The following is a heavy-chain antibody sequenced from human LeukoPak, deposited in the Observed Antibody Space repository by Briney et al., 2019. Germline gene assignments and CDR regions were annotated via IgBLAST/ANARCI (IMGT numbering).Heavy chain of an antibody. J-gene: IGHJ4*02. D-gene: IGHD6-19*01. V-gene: IGHV1-69*05. CDR1: GGTFSSYA. CDR3: ARGPREYSSGWHLDY. Sequence: ASVKVSCKASGGTFSSYAISWVRQAPGQGLEWMGRIIPIFGTANYAQKFQGRVTITTDESTGTAYMELSSLRSEDTAVYYCARGPREYSSGWHLDYWGQGTLVTVSS. CDR2: IIPIFGTA.